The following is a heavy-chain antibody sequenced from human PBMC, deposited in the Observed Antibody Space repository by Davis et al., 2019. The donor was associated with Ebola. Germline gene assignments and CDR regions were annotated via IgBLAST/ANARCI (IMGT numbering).Heavy chain of an antibody. CDR2: IPYDGSNK. Sequence: SCKASGGTFSSYAMHWVRQAPGKGLEWVAVIPYDGSNKYYADSVKGRFTISRDNSKNTLYLQMNSLRAEDTAVYYCARGSIVGATRFDYWGQGTLVTVSS. J-gene: IGHJ4*02. CDR1: GGTFSSYA. V-gene: IGHV3-30-3*01. CDR3: ARGSIVGATRFDY. D-gene: IGHD1-26*01.